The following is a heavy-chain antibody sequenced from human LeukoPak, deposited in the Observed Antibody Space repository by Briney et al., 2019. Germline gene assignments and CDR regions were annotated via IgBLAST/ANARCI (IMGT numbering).Heavy chain of an antibody. CDR1: GYTFTSYG. CDR2: ISAYNGNT. Sequence: ASVKVSCKASGYTFTSYGISWVRQAPGQGLEWMGWISAYNGNTNYAQKLQGRVTMTTDTSTSTAYMELRSLRSDDTAVYYCARDRKEVYYYYYMDVWGKGTTVTVSS. J-gene: IGHJ6*03. D-gene: IGHD1-14*01. V-gene: IGHV1-18*01. CDR3: ARDRKEVYYYYYMDV.